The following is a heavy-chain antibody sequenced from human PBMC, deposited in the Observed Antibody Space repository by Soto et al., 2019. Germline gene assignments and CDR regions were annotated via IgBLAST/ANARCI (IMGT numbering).Heavy chain of an antibody. D-gene: IGHD3-3*01. CDR3: ARGPLGIRDDYWSGYTAFDF. J-gene: IGHJ3*01. V-gene: IGHV1-2*02. CDR1: GYTFTGHY. Sequence: QVQLVQSGAALKTPGASVKVSCKASGYTFTGHYMHWVRQAPGQGLEWMGWINPSSGGTNSAQRFHDRITMTRDTSTRAVYMELSRLRSDDTAVYYCARGPLGIRDDYWSGYTAFDFWGQGTVVAVSP. CDR2: INPSSGGT.